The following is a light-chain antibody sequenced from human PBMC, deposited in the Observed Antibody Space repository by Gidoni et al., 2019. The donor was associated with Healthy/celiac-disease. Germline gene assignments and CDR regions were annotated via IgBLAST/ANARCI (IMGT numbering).Light chain of an antibody. CDR2: DDS. V-gene: IGLV3-21*02. Sequence: SYVLTQPPSVSVAPGQTARITCGGNNIGSKNVHWYQQKPGQATVLVVYDDSDRPSGIPERFSGSNSGNTATLTISRVEAGDEADYYCQVWDSSSDPIFGTGTKVTVL. CDR3: QVWDSSSDPI. CDR1: NIGSKN. J-gene: IGLJ1*01.